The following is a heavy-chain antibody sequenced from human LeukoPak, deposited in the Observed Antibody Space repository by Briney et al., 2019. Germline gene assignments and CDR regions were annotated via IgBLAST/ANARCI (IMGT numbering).Heavy chain of an antibody. CDR3: ARDYDFWSGSYNWFDP. CDR2: INHSGST. V-gene: IGHV4-34*01. J-gene: IGHJ5*02. CDR1: GGSVSDYY. Sequence: PSDTLSLTCAVYGGSVSDYYWGWIRQPPGKGLEWMGEINHSGSTNYNPSLKSRVTISADTSKNQFSLKLSSVTAADTAVYYCARDYDFWSGSYNWFDPWGQGTLVTVSS. D-gene: IGHD3-3*01.